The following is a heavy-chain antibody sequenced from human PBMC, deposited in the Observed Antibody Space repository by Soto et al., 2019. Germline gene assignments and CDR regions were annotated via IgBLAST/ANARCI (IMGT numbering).Heavy chain of an antibody. V-gene: IGHV4-39*01. CDR2: IYYSGNN. CDR1: GGSNSTGNCY. J-gene: IGHJ4*02. CDR3: ADMTSSGYFYFDS. Sequence: QMQLQESGPGLVKTSETLSLTCTVSGGSNSTGNCYWGWIRQRPGQGLEWIGTIYYSGNNYYNPSLPIRVTISVDTSKNQFSLKLSPVTAADTAVYYCADMTSSGYFYFDSWDQGTLVTVSS. D-gene: IGHD3-22*01.